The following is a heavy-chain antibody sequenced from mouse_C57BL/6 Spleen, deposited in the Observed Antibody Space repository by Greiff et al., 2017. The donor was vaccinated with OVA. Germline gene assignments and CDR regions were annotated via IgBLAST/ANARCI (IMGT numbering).Heavy chain of an antibody. J-gene: IGHJ1*03. Sequence: EVQLQQSGPELVKPGASVKISCKASGYTFTDYYMNWVKQSHGKSLEWIGDINPNNGGTSYNQKFKGKATLTVDKSSSTAYMELRSLTSEDSAVYYCARSVDFLLRRYFDVWGTGTTVTVSS. V-gene: IGHV1-26*01. CDR2: INPNNGGT. CDR1: GYTFTDYY. D-gene: IGHD1-1*01. CDR3: ARSVDFLLRRYFDV.